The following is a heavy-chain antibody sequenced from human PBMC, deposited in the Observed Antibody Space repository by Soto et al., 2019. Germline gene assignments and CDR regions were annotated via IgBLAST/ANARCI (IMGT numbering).Heavy chain of an antibody. Sequence: SETLSLTCTVSGGSISSGGYYWSWIRQHPGKGLEWIGYIYYSGSTYYNPSLKSRVTISVDTSKNQFSLKLSSVTAADTAVYYCARDVPLRNIVVVPATDEYYMDVWGKGTTVT. V-gene: IGHV4-31*03. D-gene: IGHD2-2*01. CDR2: IYYSGST. CDR3: ARDVPLRNIVVVPATDEYYMDV. J-gene: IGHJ6*03. CDR1: GGSISSGGYY.